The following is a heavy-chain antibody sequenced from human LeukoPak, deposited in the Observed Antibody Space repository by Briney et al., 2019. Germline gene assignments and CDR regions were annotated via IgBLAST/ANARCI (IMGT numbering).Heavy chain of an antibody. Sequence: ASVKVSCKASGYTFTDYYIHWVRQAPGQGLESMGWINPNNGGTKSAQKFQAKVTMTWDTSISTAYMELRSLRSDDTAVYYCANTGDQLPPFDPWRQGTLVTVSS. CDR3: ANTGDQLPPFDP. J-gene: IGHJ5*02. CDR2: INPNNGGT. V-gene: IGHV1-2*02. D-gene: IGHD2-2*01. CDR1: GYTFTDYY.